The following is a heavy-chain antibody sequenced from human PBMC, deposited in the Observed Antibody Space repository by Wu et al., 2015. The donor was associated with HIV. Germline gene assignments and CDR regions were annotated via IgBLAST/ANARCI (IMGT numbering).Heavy chain of an antibody. J-gene: IGHJ5*02. Sequence: QVQLVQSGAEMKKPGASVEVSCKASGYTFTSYGISWVRQAPGQGLEWMGWISTYNGKTNYAQKLQGRVTMTTDTSTSTVYMELRSLRSDDTAVYYCARDWGGXSFRFDPWGQGPWSPSPQ. CDR1: GYTFTSYG. D-gene: IGHD3-16*01. V-gene: IGHV1-18*01. CDR2: ISTYNGKT. CDR3: ARDWGGXSFRFDP.